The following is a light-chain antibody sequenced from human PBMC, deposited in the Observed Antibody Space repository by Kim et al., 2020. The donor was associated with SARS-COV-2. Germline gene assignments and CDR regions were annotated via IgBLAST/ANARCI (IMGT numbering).Light chain of an antibody. CDR1: NIGSKS. CDR2: YDS. V-gene: IGLV3-21*04. Sequence: APGTTARVTCGGNNIGSKSVHWYQPKPGQAPVLVIYYDSDRPSGIPERFSGSNSGNTATLTISRLEAGDEADYYCQVWDGSNDQVVFGGGTKLTVL. J-gene: IGLJ3*02. CDR3: QVWDGSNDQVV.